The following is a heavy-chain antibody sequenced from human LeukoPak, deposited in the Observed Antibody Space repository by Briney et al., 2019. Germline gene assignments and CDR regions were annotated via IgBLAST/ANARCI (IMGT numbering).Heavy chain of an antibody. D-gene: IGHD3-3*01. J-gene: IGHJ4*02. CDR2: ISSSGSTI. CDR1: GFTFTDYY. Sequence: GGSLRLSCSASGFTFTDYYMSWIRQAPGKGLEWVSYISSSGSTIYYADSVKGRFTISRDNAKNSLYLQMNSLRAEDTAVYYCARSELYYDFWSGAHSLNYFDYWGQGTLVTVSS. V-gene: IGHV3-11*04. CDR3: ARSELYYDFWSGAHSLNYFDY.